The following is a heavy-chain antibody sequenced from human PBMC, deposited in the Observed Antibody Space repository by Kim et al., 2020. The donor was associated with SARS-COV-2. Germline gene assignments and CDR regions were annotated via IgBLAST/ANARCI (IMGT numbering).Heavy chain of an antibody. CDR3: AKVLILGLYCGGDCYLFDY. Sequence: GRSLRLSCATSGFTFRSYGMHWVRQAPGKGLEWVAVISYDGNSKYYSDSVKGRFTISRDNSKNTVSLQMNSLRTEDTAMYYCAKVLILGLYCGGDCYLFDYWGQGTLVTVSS. CDR2: ISYDGNSK. V-gene: IGHV3-30*18. D-gene: IGHD2-21*02. CDR1: GFTFRSYG. J-gene: IGHJ4*02.